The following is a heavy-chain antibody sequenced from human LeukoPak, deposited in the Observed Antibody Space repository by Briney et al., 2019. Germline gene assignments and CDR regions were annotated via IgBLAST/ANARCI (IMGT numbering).Heavy chain of an antibody. Sequence: SETLSLTCAVYGVSFSDYFWGWIRQPPGKGLEWIGEINHSGRTYYNPSLKSRVTISVDTSKNQFSLNLSSVTAADTAVYYCARDVVVVPAAIHYGMDVWGQGTTVTVSS. CDR1: GVSFSDYF. D-gene: IGHD2-2*01. J-gene: IGHJ6*02. V-gene: IGHV4-34*01. CDR3: ARDVVVVPAAIHYGMDV. CDR2: INHSGRT.